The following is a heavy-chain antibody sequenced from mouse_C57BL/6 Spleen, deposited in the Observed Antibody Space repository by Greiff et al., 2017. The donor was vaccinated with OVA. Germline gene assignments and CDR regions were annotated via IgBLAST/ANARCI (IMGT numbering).Heavy chain of an antibody. V-gene: IGHV1-59*01. D-gene: IGHD5-5*01. Sequence: QVQLQQPGAELVRPGTSVKLSCKASGYTFTSYWMHWVKQRPGQGLEWIGVIDPSDSYTNYNQKFKGKATLTVDTSSSTAYMQLSRLTSEDSAVDYCARWDYHFADWGKGTLVTVSA. J-gene: IGHJ3*01. CDR2: IDPSDSYT. CDR3: ARWDYHFAD. CDR1: GYTFTSYW.